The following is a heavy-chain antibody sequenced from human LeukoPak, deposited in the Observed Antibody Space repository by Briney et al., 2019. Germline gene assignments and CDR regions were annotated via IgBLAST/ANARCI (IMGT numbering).Heavy chain of an antibody. CDR3: ARSIYDSSGYTVGYYFDY. CDR2: ISAYNGNT. V-gene: IGHV1-18*01. J-gene: IGHJ4*02. CDR1: GYTFTSYG. Sequence: ASVKVSCKASGYTFTSYGISCVRQAPGQGLEWMGWISAYNGNTNYAQKLQGRVTMTTDTSTSTAYMELRSLRSDDTAVYYCARSIYDSSGYTVGYYFDYWGQGTLVTVSS. D-gene: IGHD3-22*01.